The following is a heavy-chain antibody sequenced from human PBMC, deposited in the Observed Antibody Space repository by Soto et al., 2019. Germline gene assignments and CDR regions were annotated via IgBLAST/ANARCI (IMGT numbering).Heavy chain of an antibody. Sequence: PSETLSLTCAVYGGSFSGYYWSWSRQRPGKGLEWIGEINHSGSTNYNPSLKSRVTISGATSKNQFSLQLSSVTAADTAVYYCARKRRYYDSSGYDPWGQGXLVTVSS. D-gene: IGHD3-22*01. J-gene: IGHJ5*02. CDR3: ARKRRYYDSSGYDP. V-gene: IGHV4-34*01. CDR2: INHSGST. CDR1: GGSFSGYY.